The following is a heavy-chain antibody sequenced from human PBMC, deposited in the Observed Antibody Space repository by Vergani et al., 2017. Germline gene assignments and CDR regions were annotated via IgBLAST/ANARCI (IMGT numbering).Heavy chain of an antibody. CDR1: GFQFEEYH. Sequence: EVQMVESGGRVVRPGGSLRLSCVVSGFQFEEYHLSWVRHTPERGLECVASINWDGDSTGYSDSVKGRFTISRDNAENTLYLQMNGLRAEATALYFCARATMVRGVKGFDYWSQGTLVTVSS. V-gene: IGHV3-20*04. D-gene: IGHD3-10*01. J-gene: IGHJ4*02. CDR3: ARATMVRGVKGFDY. CDR2: INWDGDST.